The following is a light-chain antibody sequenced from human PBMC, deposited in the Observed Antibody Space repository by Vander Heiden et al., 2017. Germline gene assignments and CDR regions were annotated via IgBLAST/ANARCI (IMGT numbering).Light chain of an antibody. CDR3: QQSEMSPRT. CDR1: QSISRY. Sequence: DIQLTQSPSSLSASLGDRATLTCRASQSISRYLNWYQQKPGKVPKLLIYTASGRASGVPPRFSGSGSGTDFTLTISSLQPEDFGAYYCQQSEMSPRTFGQGTKVEIK. V-gene: IGKV1-39*01. J-gene: IGKJ1*01. CDR2: TAS.